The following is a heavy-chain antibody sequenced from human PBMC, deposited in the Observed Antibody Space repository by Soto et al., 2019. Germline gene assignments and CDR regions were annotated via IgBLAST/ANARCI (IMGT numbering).Heavy chain of an antibody. Sequence: QVQLVESGGGVVQPGRSLRLSCAASGFTFSSYAMHWVRRAPGKGLEWMAVMSYDGSNKYYADSVKGRFTISRDNSKNALYLQMTSVRPEDTGLYYCARDGGAYWGQGTLVIVSS. CDR1: GFTFSSYA. D-gene: IGHD3-16*01. J-gene: IGHJ4*02. CDR2: MSYDGSNK. CDR3: ARDGGAY. V-gene: IGHV3-30-3*01.